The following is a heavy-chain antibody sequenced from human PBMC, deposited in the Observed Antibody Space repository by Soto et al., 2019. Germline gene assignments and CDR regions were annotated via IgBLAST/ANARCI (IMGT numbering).Heavy chain of an antibody. J-gene: IGHJ6*01. Sequence: EVQLLESGGGLVQPGGSLRLSCAASGLTFSSYAMSWVRQAPGTGLEWVSAISGSGGSTYYAGSVKGRFTISRDNSKKQLDLQKNRLQAEAKGVYYCAKANIVWFGELCASYYYGMDVWGQRHTVT. V-gene: IGHV3-23*01. D-gene: IGHD3-10*01. CDR1: GLTFSSYA. CDR2: ISGSGGST. CDR3: AKANIVWFGELCASYYYGMDV.